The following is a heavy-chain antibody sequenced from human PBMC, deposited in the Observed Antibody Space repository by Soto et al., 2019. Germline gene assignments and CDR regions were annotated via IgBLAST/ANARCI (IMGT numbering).Heavy chain of an antibody. J-gene: IGHJ5*02. Sequence: GESLKISCEGSGYSFTGYWIVWVRQMPGKGLEWMAIVYPSDSRTKYSPSFEGQVTFSADTSTNTAYLQWTSLKASHTAMYYCARGNVANWFGPWGQGTLVTVSS. V-gene: IGHV5-51*01. CDR1: GYSFTGYW. CDR3: ARGNVANWFGP. CDR2: VYPSDSRT.